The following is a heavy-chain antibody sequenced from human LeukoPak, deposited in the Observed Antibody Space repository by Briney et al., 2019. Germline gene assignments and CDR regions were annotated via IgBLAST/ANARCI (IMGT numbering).Heavy chain of an antibody. CDR3: ARVPLV. Sequence: PSETLSLTCAVYGGSFSGYYWSWIRQPPGKGLEWIGEINHSGSTYYNPSLKSRVTISVDTSKNQFSLKLSSVTAADTAVYYCARVPLVWGQGTMVTVSS. CDR2: INHSGST. D-gene: IGHD2-2*01. CDR1: GGSFSGYY. J-gene: IGHJ3*01. V-gene: IGHV4-34*09.